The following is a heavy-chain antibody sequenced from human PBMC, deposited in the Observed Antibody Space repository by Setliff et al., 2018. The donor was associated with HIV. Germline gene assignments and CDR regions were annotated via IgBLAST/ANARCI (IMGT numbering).Heavy chain of an antibody. CDR3: ARDRTEFVDGGYYPYYFDS. J-gene: IGHJ4*02. CDR2: IYTDENT. Sequence: SETLSLTCIVSGGSINSYYWSWIRQPAGKGLEWIGRIYTDENTNYNPSLKSRVTMSVDTSKNQFSLNLNSVTAADTAVYYCARDRTEFVDGGYYPYYFDSWGQGTLVTAPQ. CDR1: GGSINSYY. V-gene: IGHV4-4*07. D-gene: IGHD3-22*01.